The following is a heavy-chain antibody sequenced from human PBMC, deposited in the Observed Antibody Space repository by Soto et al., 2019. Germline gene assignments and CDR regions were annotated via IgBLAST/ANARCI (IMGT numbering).Heavy chain of an antibody. CDR1: GFTFSSYG. J-gene: IGHJ6*02. CDR2: ISYDGSNK. D-gene: IGHD6-6*01. CDR3: ANSLIEYSSSSSHYYYGMDV. Sequence: GGSLRLSCAASGFTFSSYGMHWVRQAPGKGLEWVAVISYDGSNKYYADSVKGRFTISRDNSKNTLYLQMNSLRAEDTAVYYCANSLIEYSSSSSHYYYGMDVWGQGTTVTVSS. V-gene: IGHV3-30*18.